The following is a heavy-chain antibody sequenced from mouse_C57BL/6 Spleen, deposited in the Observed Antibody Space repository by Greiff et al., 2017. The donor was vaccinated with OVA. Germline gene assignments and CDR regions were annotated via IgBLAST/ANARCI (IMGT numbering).Heavy chain of an antibody. D-gene: IGHD4-1*01. CDR2: IHPNSGST. CDR3: AQLTGSYWYFDV. V-gene: IGHV1-64*01. Sequence: QVQLQQPGAELVKPGASVKLSCKASGYTFTSYWMHWVKQRPGQGLEWIGMIHPNSGSTNYNEKFKSKATLTVDKSSSTAYMQLSSLTSEDSAVYYCAQLTGSYWYFDVWGTGTTVTGSS. CDR1: GYTFTSYW. J-gene: IGHJ1*03.